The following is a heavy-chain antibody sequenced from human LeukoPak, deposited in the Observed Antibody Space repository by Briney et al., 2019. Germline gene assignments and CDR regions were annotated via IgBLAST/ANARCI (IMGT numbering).Heavy chain of an antibody. V-gene: IGHV4-34*01. D-gene: IGHD1-26*01. Sequence: SETLSLTCAVYGGSFSGYYWSWIRQPPGKGLEWIGEINHSGSTNYNPSLKSRVTISVDTSKNQFSLKLSSVTAADTAVYYCARSWGKDYWGQGTLVTVSS. CDR3: ARSWGKDY. J-gene: IGHJ4*02. CDR2: INHSGST. CDR1: GGSFSGYY.